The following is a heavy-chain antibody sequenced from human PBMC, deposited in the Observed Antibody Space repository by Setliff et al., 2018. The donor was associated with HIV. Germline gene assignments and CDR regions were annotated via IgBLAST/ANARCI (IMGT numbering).Heavy chain of an antibody. D-gene: IGHD6-13*01. V-gene: IGHV3-23*01. Sequence: GGSLRLSCAASGFTFRSYAMSWVRQAPGKGLEWVSGISGNAGSSFYADSVKGRFTISRDNSDNTLYLQMNSMRVEDTAIYYCAKDPPRRYSRSRSEFDYWGQGTLVTVSS. J-gene: IGHJ4*02. CDR2: ISGNAGSS. CDR3: AKDPPRRYSRSRSEFDY. CDR1: GFTFRSYA.